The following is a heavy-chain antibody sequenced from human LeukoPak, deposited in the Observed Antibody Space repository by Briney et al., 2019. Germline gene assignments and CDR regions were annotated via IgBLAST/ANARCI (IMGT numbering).Heavy chain of an antibody. CDR3: ARFLRNHAEGYDFWSGYVYYFDY. CDR2: INHSGST. D-gene: IGHD3-3*01. J-gene: IGHJ4*02. Sequence: SETLSLTCAVYGGSFSGYYWSWIRQPPGKGLEWIGEINHSGSTNYNPSLKSRVTISVDTSKNQFSLKLSSVTAADTAVYYCARFLRNHAEGYDFWSGYVYYFDYWGQGTLVTVSS. V-gene: IGHV4-34*01. CDR1: GGSFSGYY.